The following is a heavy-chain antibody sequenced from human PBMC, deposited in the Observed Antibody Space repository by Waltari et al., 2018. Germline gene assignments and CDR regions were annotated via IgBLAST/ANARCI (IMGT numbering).Heavy chain of an antibody. D-gene: IGHD2-2*02. CDR3: ARHSLGYCSSTSCYKSYYYYYMDV. CDR2: IYPGDSDT. V-gene: IGHV5-51*01. Sequence: EVQLVQSGAEVKKPGESLKISCKGSGYSFTSYWIGWVRQMPGKGLEWMGIIYPGDSDTRYSPSFQGQVTISADKSISTAYLQWSSLKASDTAMYYCARHSLGYCSSTSCYKSYYYYYMDVWGKGTTVTISS. J-gene: IGHJ6*03. CDR1: GYSFTSYW.